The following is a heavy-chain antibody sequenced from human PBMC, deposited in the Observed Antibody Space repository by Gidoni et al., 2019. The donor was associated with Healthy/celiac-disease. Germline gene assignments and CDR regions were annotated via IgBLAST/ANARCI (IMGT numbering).Heavy chain of an antibody. V-gene: IGHV3-23*01. CDR3: AKDSWCSGGGWYFDL. J-gene: IGHJ2*01. CDR1: GFTFSCYA. D-gene: IGHD2-15*01. Sequence: EVQLLEPGGGLVQPGGSLRPPCAASGFTFSCYAMGWVRQAPGQGLAGVSASGGSGGSTDYSDSVKGRFTISGDKSKNTLYVQMNSLRAEDTAVYYCAKDSWCSGGGWYFDLWGRGTLVTVSS. CDR2: SGGSGGST.